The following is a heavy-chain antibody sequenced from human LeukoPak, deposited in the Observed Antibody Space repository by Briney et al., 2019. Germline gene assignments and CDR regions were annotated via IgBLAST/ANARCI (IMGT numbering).Heavy chain of an antibody. D-gene: IGHD2-2*01. V-gene: IGHV1-69*13. CDR3: ARVPVVELHQTKNWFDP. J-gene: IGHJ5*02. CDR1: GGTFSSYA. CDR2: IIPIFGTA. Sequence: GASVNVSCKASGGTFSSYAISWVRQAPGQGLEWMGGIIPIFGTANYAQKFQGRVTITADESTSTAYMELSSLRSDDTAVYYCARVPVVELHQTKNWFDPWGQGTLVTVSS.